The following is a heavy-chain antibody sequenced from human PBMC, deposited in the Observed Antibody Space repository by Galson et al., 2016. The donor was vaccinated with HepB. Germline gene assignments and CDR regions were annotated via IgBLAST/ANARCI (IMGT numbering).Heavy chain of an antibody. CDR1: GGSFRTSA. CDR3: TRGRVDSSSWSVY. CDR2: AIPVFGTA. Sequence: SVKVSCKASGGSFRTSAISWVRQAPGQGLEWMGEAIPVFGTANYEQKFQGRLTITADESRSTAYMELTSLRSEDTAVYYCTRGRVDSSSWSVYWGQGTLITVSS. V-gene: IGHV1-69*13. J-gene: IGHJ4*02. D-gene: IGHD6-13*01.